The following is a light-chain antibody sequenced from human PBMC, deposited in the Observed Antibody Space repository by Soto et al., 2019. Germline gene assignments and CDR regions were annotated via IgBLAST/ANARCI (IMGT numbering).Light chain of an antibody. V-gene: IGKV3-15*01. Sequence: EILMTQSPATLSASPGERATLSCRASQSVNANLAWYQQKSGRAPRLLIFGASTRATDIPGRFSGSGSGTEFTLTISSLQPEDFAVYYCLQYNDWPRTFGQGTKVDIK. CDR2: GAS. CDR1: QSVNAN. CDR3: LQYNDWPRT. J-gene: IGKJ1*01.